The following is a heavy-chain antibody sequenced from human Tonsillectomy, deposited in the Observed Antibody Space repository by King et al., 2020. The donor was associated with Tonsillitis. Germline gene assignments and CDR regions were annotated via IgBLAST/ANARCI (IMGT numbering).Heavy chain of an antibody. D-gene: IGHD3-22*01. CDR3: ARAGDSSGYYFSI. J-gene: IGHJ3*02. Sequence: QLVQSGGGLVKPGGSLRLSCAASGFTFSSYTMNWVRQAPGKGLEWVSSIISSRSYIYYANSVKGRFTISRDNAKNSLYLQMNSLRAEDTAVYYCARAGDSSGYYFSIWGQGTMVTVSS. CDR2: IISSRSYI. CDR1: GFTFSSYT. V-gene: IGHV3-21*01.